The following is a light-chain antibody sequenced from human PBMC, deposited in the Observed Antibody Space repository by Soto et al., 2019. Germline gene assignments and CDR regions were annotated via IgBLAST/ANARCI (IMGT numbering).Light chain of an antibody. CDR1: QSISGW. J-gene: IGKJ1*01. Sequence: DIQMTQSPSTLSASVGDRVTITCRASQSISGWLAWYQQKPGKAPKLLISKASSLESGVPSRFSGSGSGTEFTLTITSLQPDDSATYYCQQYASFWTFGQGTKVEIK. V-gene: IGKV1-5*03. CDR2: KAS. CDR3: QQYASFWT.